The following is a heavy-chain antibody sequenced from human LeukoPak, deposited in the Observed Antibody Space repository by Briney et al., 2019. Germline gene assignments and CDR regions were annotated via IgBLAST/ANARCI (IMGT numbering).Heavy chain of an antibody. D-gene: IGHD2-2*01. V-gene: IGHV3-21*01. CDR2: ISSSSYI. Sequence: PGGSLRLSCAASGFTFSSYSMNWVRQAPGKGLEWVSSISSSSYIYYADSVKGRFTISRDNAKTSLYLQMNSLRAEDTAVYYCARFGSYCSSTSCPLDYWGQGTLVTVSS. CDR3: ARFGSYCSSTSCPLDY. CDR1: GFTFSSYS. J-gene: IGHJ4*02.